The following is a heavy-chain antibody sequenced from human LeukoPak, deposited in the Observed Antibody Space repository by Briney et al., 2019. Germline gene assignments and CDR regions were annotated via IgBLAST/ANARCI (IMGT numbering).Heavy chain of an antibody. V-gene: IGHV3-11*04. Sequence: PGGSLRLSCAASGFRFSDYYMIWIRQAPGKGLEWVSYISSSGSTKYYADSVKGRFTISRDNAKNSLYLQMNSLRAEDTAVYYCARDRIVLMVYALYNWFDPWGQGTLVTVSS. J-gene: IGHJ5*02. CDR2: ISSSGSTK. CDR3: ARDRIVLMVYALYNWFDP. CDR1: GFRFSDYY. D-gene: IGHD2-8*01.